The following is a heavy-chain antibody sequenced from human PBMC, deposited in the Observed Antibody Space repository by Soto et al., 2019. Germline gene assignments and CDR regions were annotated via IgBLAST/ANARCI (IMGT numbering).Heavy chain of an antibody. CDR3: AKDGGYGWGGYYSDD. CDR2: TSGSGGST. D-gene: IGHD3-10*01. J-gene: IGHJ4*02. CDR1: GFTFSSYA. Sequence: EVPLLESGGGLVQPGGSLRLSCAASGFTFSSYAMSWVRQAPGKGLEWVSTTSGSGGSTYYADSVKGRFTISRDNAKNTFYLQMKSLRAEDMAVYYCAKDGGYGWGGYYSDDWGQGTLVTVSS. V-gene: IGHV3-23*01.